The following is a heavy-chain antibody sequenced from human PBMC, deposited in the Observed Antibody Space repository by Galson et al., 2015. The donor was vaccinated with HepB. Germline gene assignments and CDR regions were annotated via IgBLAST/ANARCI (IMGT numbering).Heavy chain of an antibody. CDR2: IKSKTDGGTT. J-gene: IGHJ5*02. D-gene: IGHD2-15*01. V-gene: IGHV3-15*07. CDR3: TTDPRYCSGGSCP. Sequence: SLRLSCAASGFTFSNAWMNWVRQAPGKGLEWVGRIKSKTDGGTTDYAAPVKGRFTISRDDSKNTLYLQMNSLKTEDTAVYYCTTDPRYCSGGSCPWGQGTLVTVSS. CDR1: GFTFSNAW.